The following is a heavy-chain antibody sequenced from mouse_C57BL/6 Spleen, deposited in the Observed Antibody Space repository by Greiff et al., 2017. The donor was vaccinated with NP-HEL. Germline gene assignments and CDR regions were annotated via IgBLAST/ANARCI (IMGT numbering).Heavy chain of an antibody. J-gene: IGHJ2*01. CDR1: GYTFTSYW. CDR2: LDPSDSYT. Sequence: QVQLQQPGAELVMPGASVKLSCKASGYTFTSYWMHWVKQRPGQGLEWIGELDPSDSYTNYNQKFKGKSTLTVDKSSSTAYMQLSSLTSEDSAVYYCQLTGTVNYWGQGTTLTVSS. D-gene: IGHD4-1*01. CDR3: QLTGTVNY. V-gene: IGHV1-69*01.